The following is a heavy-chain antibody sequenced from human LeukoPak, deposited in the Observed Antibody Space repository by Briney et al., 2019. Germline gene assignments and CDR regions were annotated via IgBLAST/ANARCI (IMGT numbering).Heavy chain of an antibody. J-gene: IGHJ4*02. Sequence: SETLSLTCAVSGGSISSSNWWSWVRQPPGKGLEWIGEIYHSGSTNYNPSLKSRVTISVDKSKNQFSLKLSSVTAADTAVYYCARVSPMVRGVIDYWGQGTLVTVSP. CDR1: GGSISSSNW. V-gene: IGHV4-4*02. D-gene: IGHD3-10*01. CDR2: IYHSGST. CDR3: ARVSPMVRGVIDY.